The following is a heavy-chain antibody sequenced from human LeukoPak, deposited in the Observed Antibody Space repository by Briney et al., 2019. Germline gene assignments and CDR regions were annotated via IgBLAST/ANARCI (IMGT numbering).Heavy chain of an antibody. CDR2: INPNSGDT. D-gene: IGHD1-26*01. V-gene: IGHV1-2*02. Sequence: ASVKVSCKASGYSFTGYYMHWVRQAPGQGLEWMGWINPNSGDTKYAQKFQGRVTMTRDTSISTAYMELRSLRSDDTAVYYCARSGRGTYYYFDYWGQGTLVTVSS. CDR3: ARSGRGTYYYFDY. J-gene: IGHJ4*02. CDR1: GYSFTGYY.